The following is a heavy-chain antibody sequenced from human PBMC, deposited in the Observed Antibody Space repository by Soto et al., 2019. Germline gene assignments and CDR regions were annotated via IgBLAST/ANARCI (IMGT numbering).Heavy chain of an antibody. Sequence: LRLSCAASGFTFSSYSMDWVRQAPGKGLEWVSSISTSGGNIYYADSLKGRFTISRDNAKNSLYLQMNSLRAEDTAVYYCARAAWEMTYFDLWGQGTLVTVSS. J-gene: IGHJ4*02. V-gene: IGHV3-21*01. D-gene: IGHD1-26*01. CDR1: GFTFSSYS. CDR2: ISTSGGNI. CDR3: ARAAWEMTYFDL.